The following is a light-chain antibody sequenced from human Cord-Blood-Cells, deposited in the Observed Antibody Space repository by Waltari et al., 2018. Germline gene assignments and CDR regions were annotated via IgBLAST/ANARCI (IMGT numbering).Light chain of an antibody. CDR3: SSYTSSSTYV. V-gene: IGLV2-14*01. CDR2: EVS. CDR1: SSDAGAYND. J-gene: IGLJ1*01. Sequence: QSALTQPASVSGSPGHSIPISCTGTSSDAGAYNDVPWYQQHPGKAPKPMIYEVSKRPSGVSNRFSGSKSGNTASLTISGLQAEDEADYYCSSYTSSSTYVFGTGTKVTVL.